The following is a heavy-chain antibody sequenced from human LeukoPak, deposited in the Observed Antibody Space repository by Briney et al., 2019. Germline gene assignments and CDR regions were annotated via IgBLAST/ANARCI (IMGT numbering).Heavy chain of an antibody. CDR1: GCSFTSYW. J-gene: IGHJ5*02. CDR2: IYPGESDT. V-gene: IGHV5-51*01. Sequence: GESLKISFKGSGCSFTSYWIGWVRQMPGKGVEWMGIIYPGESDTRYSPSFQGQVTISADKSISTAYLQWSSLKASDTAMYYCARLGVSWFDPWGQGTLVTVSS. D-gene: IGHD3-10*01. CDR3: ARLGVSWFDP.